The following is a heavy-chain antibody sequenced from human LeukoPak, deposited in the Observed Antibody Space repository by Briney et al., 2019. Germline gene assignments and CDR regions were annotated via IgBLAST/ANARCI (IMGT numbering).Heavy chain of an antibody. CDR1: GITFSNAW. J-gene: IGHJ1*01. D-gene: IGHD6-13*01. CDR2: IKSKTDGGTT. Sequence: PGVSLRLSCAASGITFSNAWMSWVRQAPGRGLEWVGRIKSKTDGGTTDYAAPVKGRFTISRDDSKNTVYLQMNSLKTEDTAVYYCTTVRGSSWQYFQHWGQGTLVTVSS. CDR3: TTVRGSSWQYFQH. V-gene: IGHV3-15*01.